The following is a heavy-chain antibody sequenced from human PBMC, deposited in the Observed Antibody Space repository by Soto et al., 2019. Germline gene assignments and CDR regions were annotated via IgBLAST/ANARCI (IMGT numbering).Heavy chain of an antibody. J-gene: IGHJ4*02. CDR1: GYTFTSYA. CDR3: ARDDYGDYRFDY. D-gene: IGHD4-17*01. Sequence: QVQLVQSGAEVKKPGASVKVSCKASGYTFTSYAMHWVRQAPGQRLEWMGWINAGNGNTKYSQKFQGRVTITRDTSASTAYMELSSLRAEDTAVYYCARDDYGDYRFDYWGQGTLVTVSS. V-gene: IGHV1-3*01. CDR2: INAGNGNT.